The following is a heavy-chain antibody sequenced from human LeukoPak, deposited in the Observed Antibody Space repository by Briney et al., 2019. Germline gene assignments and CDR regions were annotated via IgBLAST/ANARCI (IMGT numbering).Heavy chain of an antibody. CDR2: ISAYNGNT. J-gene: IGHJ4*02. Sequence: ASVKVSCKASGYTFTSYGISCVRQAPGQGLECMGGISAYNGNTNYAQKLQGRVTMTTDTSTSTAYMELRSLRSDDTAVYYCARHGSGSYYNLPTDYWGQGTLVTVSS. CDR3: ARHGSGSYYNLPTDY. CDR1: GYTFTSYG. D-gene: IGHD3-10*01. V-gene: IGHV1-18*01.